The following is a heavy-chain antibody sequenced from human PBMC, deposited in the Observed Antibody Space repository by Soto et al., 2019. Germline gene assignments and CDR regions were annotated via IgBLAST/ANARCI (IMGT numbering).Heavy chain of an antibody. Sequence: XETLAPTCSVSCVSIRSVDNYLAWIRQAPGKGLEWIGSVYYVGSPFYKPSLKSRVTMSIDTTKNQFSLNLTSVTATDTAVYYCATIIIPGTRHTVFDPRGQGISVTVSS. CDR3: ATIIIPGTRHTVFDP. CDR2: VYYVGSP. V-gene: IGHV4-39*01. CDR1: CVSIRSVDNY. J-gene: IGHJ5*02.